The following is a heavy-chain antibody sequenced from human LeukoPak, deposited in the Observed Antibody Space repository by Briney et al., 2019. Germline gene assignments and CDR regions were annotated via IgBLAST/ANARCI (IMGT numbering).Heavy chain of an antibody. CDR2: ISSSSSYI. V-gene: IGHV3-21*01. CDR3: ARDTDYFDY. CDR1: GFTFSSYS. J-gene: IGHJ4*02. Sequence: GGSLRLSCAASGFTFSSYSMNWVRQAPGKGLEWVSSISSSSSYIYYEDSVKGRFTITRDNDKNSLYLQMNNLRAEDTAVYYCARDTDYFDYWGQGTLVTVSS.